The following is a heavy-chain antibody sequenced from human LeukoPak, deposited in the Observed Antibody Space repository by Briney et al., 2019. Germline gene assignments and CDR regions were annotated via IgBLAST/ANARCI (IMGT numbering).Heavy chain of an antibody. CDR2: IYYSGST. D-gene: IGHD2-2*01. J-gene: IGHJ5*02. CDR3: ARIVVVPAAIINWFDP. Sequence: PSETLSLTCTVSGGSISSSSYYWGWIRQPPGKGLEWIGSIYYSGSTYYNPSLKSRVTISVDTSKNQFSLKLSSVTAADTAVYYCARIVVVPAAIINWFDPWGQGTLVTVSS. V-gene: IGHV4-39*01. CDR1: GGSISSSSYY.